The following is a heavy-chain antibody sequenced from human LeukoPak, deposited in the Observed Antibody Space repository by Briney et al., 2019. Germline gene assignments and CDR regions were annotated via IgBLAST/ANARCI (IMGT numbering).Heavy chain of an antibody. CDR3: ARTYLLAAANEFDP. CDR2: ISSSSSYI. Sequence: GGSLRLSCAASGFTFSSYSMNWVRQAPGKGLESVSFISSSSSYIYYADSVKGRFTISRDNAKNSLYLQMNSLRDEDTAVYYCARTYLLAAANEFDPWGQGTLVTVSS. V-gene: IGHV3-21*01. D-gene: IGHD6-13*01. CDR1: GFTFSSYS. J-gene: IGHJ5*02.